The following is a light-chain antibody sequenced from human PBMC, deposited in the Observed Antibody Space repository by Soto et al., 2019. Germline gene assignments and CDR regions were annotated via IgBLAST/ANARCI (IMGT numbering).Light chain of an antibody. CDR3: QKYNIAPWT. Sequence: DIQMTQSPSSLSASVGDRVTITCRASQGISHYLAWYQQKPGKVPRLLIFGASTLRSGVTSRFSASGSGTDFTLTISSLQPEDVATYYCQKYNIAPWTVGQGTKVDIK. J-gene: IGKJ1*01. V-gene: IGKV1-27*01. CDR1: QGISHY. CDR2: GAS.